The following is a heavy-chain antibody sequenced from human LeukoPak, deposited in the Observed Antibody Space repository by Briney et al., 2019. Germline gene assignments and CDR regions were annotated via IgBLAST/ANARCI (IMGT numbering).Heavy chain of an antibody. D-gene: IGHD5-12*01. Sequence: SETLSLTCTVSGGSISSYSWSWIRQPPGKGLEWIGCIYYSGSTNYNPSLKSRVTISVDTSKNQFSLKLSSVTAADTAVYYCARGADIVATTMYYFDYWGQGTLVTVSS. V-gene: IGHV4-59*01. CDR2: IYYSGST. CDR3: ARGADIVATTMYYFDY. J-gene: IGHJ4*02. CDR1: GGSISSYS.